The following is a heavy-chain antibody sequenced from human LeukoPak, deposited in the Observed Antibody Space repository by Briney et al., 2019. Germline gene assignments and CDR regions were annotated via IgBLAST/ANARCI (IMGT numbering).Heavy chain of an antibody. CDR3: ARDYDSSGYFVYYFDY. V-gene: IGHV3-48*01. CDR1: GFTFSSYS. Sequence: PGGSLRLSCAASGFTFSSYSMNWVRQAPGKGLGWVYYISSSSSTIYYADSVKGRFTISRDNAKNSLYLQMNSLRAEDTAVYYCARDYDSSGYFVYYFDYWGQGTLVTVSS. D-gene: IGHD3-22*01. CDR2: ISSSSSTI. J-gene: IGHJ4*02.